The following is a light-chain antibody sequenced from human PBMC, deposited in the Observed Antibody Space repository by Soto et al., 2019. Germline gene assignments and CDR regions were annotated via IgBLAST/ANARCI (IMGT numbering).Light chain of an antibody. Sequence: DYQMIRRTSSRSRAVGYRVAVTLRASQGISSWLAWYQQKPGKAPKLLIYAASSLQSGVPSRFSGSGSGTDFTLTISSLQPEDCATYYCQQANSFPSTFGQGTRLEIK. V-gene: IGKV1-12*01. CDR3: QQANSFPST. J-gene: IGKJ5*01. CDR2: AAS. CDR1: QGISSW.